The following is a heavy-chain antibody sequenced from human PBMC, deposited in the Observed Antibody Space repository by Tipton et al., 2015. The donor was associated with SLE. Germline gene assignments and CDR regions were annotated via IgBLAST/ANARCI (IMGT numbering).Heavy chain of an antibody. D-gene: IGHD3-10*01. CDR2: IYPSVTT. V-gene: IGHV4-61*02. Sequence: TLSLTCPVSGDSISTGNYYWSWIRQPAGKGLEWIGRIYPSVTTNYNPSLKSRVTISVDTSKNQFSLKLSSVTAADTAVYYCARDPRGGDAFDIWGQGTMVTVSS. CDR3: ARDPRGGDAFDI. J-gene: IGHJ3*02. CDR1: GDSISTGNYY.